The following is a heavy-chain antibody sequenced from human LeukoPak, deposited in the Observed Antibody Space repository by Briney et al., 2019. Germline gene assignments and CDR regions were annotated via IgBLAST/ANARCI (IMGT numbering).Heavy chain of an antibody. CDR3: ARGGEFQ. J-gene: IGHJ4*02. D-gene: IGHD3-10*01. CDR2: IGPDGSST. CDR1: GFTFSTYW. V-gene: IGHV3-74*01. Sequence: GGSLRLSCAASGFTFSTYWMYWVRRAPGKGLLWVSRIGPDGSSTSYADSVKGRFTISRDNAKNTLYLHMNSLRAEDTAVYYCARGGEFQWGQGILVTVSS.